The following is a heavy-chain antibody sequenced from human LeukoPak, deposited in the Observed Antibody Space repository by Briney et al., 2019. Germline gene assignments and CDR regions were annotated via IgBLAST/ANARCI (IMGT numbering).Heavy chain of an antibody. CDR3: ARVLRIAVAGTVDY. Sequence: PSETLSLTCTVSGGSISSGDYYWSWIRQPPGKGLEWIGYIYYSESTYYNPSLKSRVTISVDTSKNQFSLKLSSVTAADTAVYYCARVLRIAVAGTVDYWGQGTLVTVSS. V-gene: IGHV4-30-4*01. CDR2: IYYSEST. J-gene: IGHJ4*02. D-gene: IGHD6-19*01. CDR1: GGSISSGDYY.